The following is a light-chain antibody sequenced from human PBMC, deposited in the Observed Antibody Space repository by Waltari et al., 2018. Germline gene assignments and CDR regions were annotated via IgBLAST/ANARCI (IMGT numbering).Light chain of an antibody. CDR1: QSVSDA. CDR3: QQYLKWPLT. Sequence: EIVMTQSPATLSVSPGERATLSCRASQSVSDALAWYQQIPGQAPRLLIYRASTRATGIPARFSGSGSGTEFTLTISSLQSKDFAVYSCQQYLKWPLTFGQGTRLE. V-gene: IGKV3-15*01. CDR2: RAS. J-gene: IGKJ5*01.